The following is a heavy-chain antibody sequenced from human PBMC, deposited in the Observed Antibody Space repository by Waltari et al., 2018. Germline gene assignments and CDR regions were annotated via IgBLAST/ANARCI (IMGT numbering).Heavy chain of an antibody. CDR3: ARVGFRELYYYYYYMDV. D-gene: IGHD3-10*01. J-gene: IGHJ6*03. V-gene: IGHV4-34*01. Sequence: QVQLQQWGAGLLKPSETLSLTCAVSGGSFRGFYSSWIRPPPGKGLEWIGEINHSGSTNYNPSLKSRVTISVDTSKNQFSLKLSSVTAADTAVYYCARVGFRELYYYYYYMDVWGKGTTVTVSS. CDR1: GGSFRGFY. CDR2: INHSGST.